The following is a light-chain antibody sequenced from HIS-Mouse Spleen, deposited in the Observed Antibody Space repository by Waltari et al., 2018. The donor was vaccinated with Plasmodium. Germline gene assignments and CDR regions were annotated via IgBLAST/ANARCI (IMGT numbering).Light chain of an antibody. CDR1: QGISSY. J-gene: IGKJ3*01. CDR3: QQYYSYPFT. CDR2: AAS. V-gene: IGKV1-8*01. Sequence: AIRMTQSPSSFSASPADRVNITCRASQGISSYLAWYQQKPGKAPKLLIYAASTLQSGVPSRFSGSGSETDFTLTISCLQSEDFATYYCQQYYSYPFTFGPGTKVDIK.